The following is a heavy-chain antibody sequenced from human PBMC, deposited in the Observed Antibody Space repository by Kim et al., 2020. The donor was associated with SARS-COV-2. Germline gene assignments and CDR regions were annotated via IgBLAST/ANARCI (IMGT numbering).Heavy chain of an antibody. V-gene: IGHV4-59*01. CDR3: ARVLPGGISSSWYKDYYFDY. Sequence: RVTISVDTSKNQFSLKLSSVTAADTAVYYCARVLPGGISSSWYKDYYFDYWGQGTLVTVSS. J-gene: IGHJ4*02. D-gene: IGHD6-13*01.